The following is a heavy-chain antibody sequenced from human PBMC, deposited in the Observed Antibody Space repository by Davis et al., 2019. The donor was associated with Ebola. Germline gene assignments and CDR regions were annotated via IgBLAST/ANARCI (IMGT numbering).Heavy chain of an antibody. V-gene: IGHV4-34*01. J-gene: IGHJ4*02. CDR2: INHSGSA. CDR1: GGSITSYY. D-gene: IGHD5-18*01. CDR3: ARYSGTSMTP. Sequence: SETLSLTCTVSGGSITSYYWSWIRQAPGKGLEWIGEINHSGSANYNPSLKSRFTISVDSSKNQFSLKLSSVTAADTAVYYCARYSGTSMTPWGQGTLVTVSS.